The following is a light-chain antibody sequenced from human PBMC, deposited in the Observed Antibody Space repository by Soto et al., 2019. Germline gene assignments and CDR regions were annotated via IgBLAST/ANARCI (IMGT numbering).Light chain of an antibody. V-gene: IGLV1-40*01. CDR1: SSNIGAGYE. Sequence: QPVLTQPPSVSGAPGQRVTISCTGTSSNIGAGYEVHWYHQLPGTAPKLLVSGNDNRPSGVPDRLSASKSGTSGSLAITGLQAEDEGHYYCQSYDRGLTAYVFGTGTKLTVL. J-gene: IGLJ1*01. CDR2: GND. CDR3: QSYDRGLTAYV.